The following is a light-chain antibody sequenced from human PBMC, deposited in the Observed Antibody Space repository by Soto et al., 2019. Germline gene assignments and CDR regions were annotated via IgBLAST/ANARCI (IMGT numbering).Light chain of an antibody. V-gene: IGLV2-14*01. J-gene: IGLJ2*01. Sequence: QSALTQPASVSGSPGQSITISCTGTSSDVGGYSYVSWYQQHPGKAPKLMIYDVSNRPSGVSNRFSGSKSGNTASLTISGLQAEDEADYYCSSYRSSSTPVVFGGGTKVTVL. CDR1: SSDVGGYSY. CDR3: SSYRSSSTPVV. CDR2: DVS.